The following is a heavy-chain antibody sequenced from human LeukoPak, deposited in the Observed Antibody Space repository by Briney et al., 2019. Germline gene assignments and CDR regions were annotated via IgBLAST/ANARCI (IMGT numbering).Heavy chain of an antibody. CDR1: GGSISSSSYY. Sequence: PSETLSLTCTVSGGSISSSSYYWGWIRQPPGKGLEWIGSIYYSGSTYYNPSLKSRVTISVDTSKNQFSLKLSSVTAADTAVYYCARGRRVIAAAGKRFDYWGQGTLVTVSS. V-gene: IGHV4-39*07. D-gene: IGHD6-13*01. CDR2: IYYSGST. CDR3: ARGRRVIAAAGKRFDY. J-gene: IGHJ4*02.